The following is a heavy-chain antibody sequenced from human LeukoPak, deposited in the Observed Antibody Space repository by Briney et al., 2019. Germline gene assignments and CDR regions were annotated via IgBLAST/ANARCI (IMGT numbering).Heavy chain of an antibody. CDR3: AKGVNWSDPSHFDY. Sequence: GGSLRLSCAASGFTFSSYGMSWVRQAPGKGLEWVSAISGSGGSTYYADSVKGRFTISRDNSKNTLYLQMNSLRAEDTAVFYCAKGVNWSDPSHFDYWGQGTLVTVSS. D-gene: IGHD1-1*01. CDR1: GFTFSSYG. J-gene: IGHJ4*02. V-gene: IGHV3-23*01. CDR2: ISGSGGST.